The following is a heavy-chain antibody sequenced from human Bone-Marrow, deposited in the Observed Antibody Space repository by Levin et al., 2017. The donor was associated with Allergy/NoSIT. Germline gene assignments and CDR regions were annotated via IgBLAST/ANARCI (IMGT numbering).Heavy chain of an antibody. V-gene: IGHV3-48*02. Sequence: GGSLRLSCVGSGFTFSSYSMSWVRQAPGKGLEWISYISLAYSTVYYADSVKGRFTISSDNAKNSLYLQMNSLGHEDTAVYYCATVSTSSTWPSFDSWGPGTLVTISS. CDR1: GFTFSSYS. CDR2: ISLAYSTV. CDR3: ATVSTSSTWPSFDS. J-gene: IGHJ4*02. D-gene: IGHD6-13*01.